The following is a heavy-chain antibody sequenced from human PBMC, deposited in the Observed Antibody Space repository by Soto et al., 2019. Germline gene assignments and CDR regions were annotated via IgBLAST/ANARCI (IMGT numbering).Heavy chain of an antibody. J-gene: IGHJ6*02. Sequence: TVSGGSISSGGYYWTWIRQHPGKGLEWIAYIYHSGYTFYNPSLKSRVTMSVDTSKSQFSLKLRSVTAADTAVYYCAKWEGLGSDYYYYAMDVWGQGTTVTVAS. V-gene: IGHV4-31*03. CDR1: GGSISSGGYY. D-gene: IGHD1-26*01. CDR3: AKWEGLGSDYYYYAMDV. CDR2: IYHSGYT.